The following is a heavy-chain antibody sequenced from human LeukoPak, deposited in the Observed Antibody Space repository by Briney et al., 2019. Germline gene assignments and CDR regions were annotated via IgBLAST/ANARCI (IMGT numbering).Heavy chain of an antibody. V-gene: IGHV3-21*01. J-gene: IGHJ4*02. CDR1: GFTFSSYS. D-gene: IGHD1-26*01. Sequence: GGSLRLSCAASGFTFSSYSMNWVRQAPGKGLEWASSISSSSSYIYYADSVKGRFTISRDNAKNSLYLQMNSLRAEDTAVYYCARDGTVGAMRYYFDYWGQGTLVTVSS. CDR3: ARDGTVGAMRYYFDY. CDR2: ISSSSSYI.